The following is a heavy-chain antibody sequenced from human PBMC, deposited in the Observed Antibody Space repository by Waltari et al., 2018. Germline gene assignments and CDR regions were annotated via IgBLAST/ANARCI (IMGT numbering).Heavy chain of an antibody. D-gene: IGHD6-19*01. J-gene: IGHJ4*02. CDR1: GYSISSGSY. CDR3: AGLRGRQWPDY. CDR2: ISHSGST. V-gene: IGHV4-38-2*01. Sequence: QVQLQESAPGLVTPSETLSLPCAVSGYSISSGSYWGWVRQPPGKGLEWIGSISHSGSTYYNPSLKSRVTISVDTSKNQFSLKLSSVTAADTAVYYCAGLRGRQWPDYWGQGTLVTVSS.